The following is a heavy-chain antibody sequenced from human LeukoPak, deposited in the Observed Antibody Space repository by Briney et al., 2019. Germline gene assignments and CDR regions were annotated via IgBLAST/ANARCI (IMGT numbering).Heavy chain of an antibody. CDR2: ISAYNGNT. CDR1: GYTFTSYG. CDR3: ARDFGSLVVAATPYNY. V-gene: IGHV1-18*01. J-gene: IGHJ4*02. Sequence: GASVKVSCKASGYTFTSYGISWVRQAPGQGLEWMGWISAYNGNTNYAQKLQGRVTMTTDTSTSTAYMELRSLRSDDTAVYYCARDFGSLVVAATPYNYWGQGTLVTVSS. D-gene: IGHD2-15*01.